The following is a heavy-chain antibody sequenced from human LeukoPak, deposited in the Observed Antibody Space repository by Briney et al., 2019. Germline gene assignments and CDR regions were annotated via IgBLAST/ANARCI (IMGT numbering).Heavy chain of an antibody. CDR2: IYYSGST. CDR3: ARGPYDSSGYYPDY. J-gene: IGHJ4*02. V-gene: IGHV4-59*01. D-gene: IGHD3-22*01. CDR1: GGSISSYY. Sequence: SETLSLTCTVSGGSISSYYWSWIRQPPGKGLEWIGYIYYSGSTNYNPSLKSRVTMSVDTSKNQFSLKLSSVTAADTAVYYCARGPYDSSGYYPDYWGQGTLVTVSS.